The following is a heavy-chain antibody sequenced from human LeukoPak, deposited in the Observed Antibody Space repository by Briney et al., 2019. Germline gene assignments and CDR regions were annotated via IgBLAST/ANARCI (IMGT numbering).Heavy chain of an antibody. CDR2: ISSSGSTI. CDR3: AKVGFSEMEWLLYSDH. D-gene: IGHD3-3*01. Sequence: PGGSLRLSCAASGFTFSTYEMNWVRQAPGKGLEWVSYISSSGSTINYADSVKGRFTISRDNSKNTLYLQMNSLGAEDTAVYYCAKVGFSEMEWLLYSDHWGQGTLVTVSS. CDR1: GFTFSTYE. J-gene: IGHJ4*02. V-gene: IGHV3-48*03.